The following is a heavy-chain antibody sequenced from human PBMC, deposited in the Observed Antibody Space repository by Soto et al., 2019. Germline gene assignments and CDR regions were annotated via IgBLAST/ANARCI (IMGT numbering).Heavy chain of an antibody. J-gene: IGHJ4*02. CDR1: GGSISSYY. CDR3: ARVVPYGSGSYYKRTYYFDY. Sequence: PSETLSLTCTVSGGSISSYYWSWIRQPPGKGLEWIGYIYYSGSTNYNPSLKSRVTISVDTSKNQFSLKVSSVTAADTAVYYCARVVPYGSGSYYKRTYYFDYWGQGTLVTVSS. CDR2: IYYSGST. V-gene: IGHV4-59*01. D-gene: IGHD3-10*01.